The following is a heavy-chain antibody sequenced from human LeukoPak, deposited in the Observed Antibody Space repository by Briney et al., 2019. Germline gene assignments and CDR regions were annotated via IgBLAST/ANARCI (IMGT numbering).Heavy chain of an antibody. CDR2: ISSSDSYI. CDR3: ARDLLGYNYYYMDV. V-gene: IGHV3-21*04. D-gene: IGHD3-16*02. J-gene: IGHJ6*03. CDR1: GCTFSSYS. Sequence: GGSLRLSCAASGCTFSSYSMNWVRQAPGKGLEWVSSISSSDSYIYYADSVKGRFTISRDNAKNSLFLQMNSLRAEDTAVYYCARDLLGYNYYYMDVWGKGTTVTVSS.